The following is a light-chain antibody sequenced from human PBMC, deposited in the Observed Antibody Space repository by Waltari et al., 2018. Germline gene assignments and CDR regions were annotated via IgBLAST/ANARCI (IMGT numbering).Light chain of an antibody. CDR1: HNIGTY. CDR3: QNHERLPAT. CDR2: AAS. J-gene: IGKJ1*01. Sequence: LTQSPGTLSLSPGERATLSCRASHNIGTYLVWYQQKPGQPPRLLMYAASRRATGVPASVSCSGSGTDFSLTISRLEPEDFAVYYCQNHERLPATFGQWTRVEIK. V-gene: IGKV3-11*01.